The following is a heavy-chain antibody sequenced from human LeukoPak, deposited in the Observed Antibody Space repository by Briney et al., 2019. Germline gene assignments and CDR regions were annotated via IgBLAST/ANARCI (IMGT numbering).Heavy chain of an antibody. CDR3: AILLTVQCDH. D-gene: IGHD3-9*01. Sequence: ASVKVSCKTSGYTFTDYYMRWGRQAPGQGLEWMGWINPNSGGTRFAQKFQGRVTLTTDTSVSTAYMELSRLRSDDTAMYYCAILLTVQCDHWGLGSLVTVSS. CDR2: INPNSGGT. V-gene: IGHV1-2*02. J-gene: IGHJ4*02. CDR1: GYTFTDYY.